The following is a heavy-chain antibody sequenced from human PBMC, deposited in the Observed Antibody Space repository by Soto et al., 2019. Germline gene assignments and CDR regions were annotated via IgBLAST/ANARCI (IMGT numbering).Heavy chain of an antibody. J-gene: IGHJ4*02. CDR3: AGPASPYYYDSSAYHTVGAY. CDR1: GFTFSSYS. CDR2: ISSSSSTV. V-gene: IGHV3-48*02. Sequence: EVQLVESGGGLVQPGGSLRLSCTASGFTFSSYSMNWVRQAPGKGLEWVSYISSSSSTVYYVDSVKGRFTISRDNAKNTLYLQVTSLRDGVSAVYYCAGPASPYYYDSSAYHTVGAYWGQGTLVTVSS. D-gene: IGHD3-22*01.